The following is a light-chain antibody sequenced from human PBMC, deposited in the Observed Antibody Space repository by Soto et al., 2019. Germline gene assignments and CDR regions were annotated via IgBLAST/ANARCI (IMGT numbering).Light chain of an antibody. CDR2: GAS. J-gene: IGKJ2*01. CDR1: QSVSSTY. V-gene: IGKV3-20*01. CDR3: QQYGNSPYT. Sequence: ETVLTQSPGTLSLSPGERATLSCRASQSVSSTYFAWYQQKPGQAPRLLIYGASSRATGIPDRFSGSGSGTDFTLSISRLEPEAFAVYYCQQYGNSPYTFGQGTKLEIK.